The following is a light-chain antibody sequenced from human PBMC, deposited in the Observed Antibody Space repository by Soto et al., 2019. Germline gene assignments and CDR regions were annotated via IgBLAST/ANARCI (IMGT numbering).Light chain of an antibody. Sequence: DIQMTQSPSSLSASVGDRVTITCRASQSISTYLHWYQQKPGKAPKLLIHGTSNLQSGVPSRFSGSGSGTHFILTISSLQPEDFAIYYCQQSFSSITFGQGTRLEIK. V-gene: IGKV1-39*01. CDR3: QQSFSSIT. CDR1: QSISTY. CDR2: GTS. J-gene: IGKJ5*01.